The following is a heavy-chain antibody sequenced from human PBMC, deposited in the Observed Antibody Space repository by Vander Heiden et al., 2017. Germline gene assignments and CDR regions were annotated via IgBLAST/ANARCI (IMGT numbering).Heavy chain of an antibody. CDR2: ISYDGSNK. J-gene: IGHJ6*02. D-gene: IGHD6-13*01. V-gene: IGHV3-30-3*01. Sequence: QVQLVESGGGVVQPGRSLRLACAASGFTFSSYAMHWVRQDPGKGLEWVAVISYDGSNKYYADSVKGRFTISRDNSKNTLYLQMNSLRAEDTAVYYCARDKIASSSWYEDWNPSYYYYYGMDVWGQGTTVTVSS. CDR3: ARDKIASSSWYEDWNPSYYYYYGMDV. CDR1: GFTFSSYA.